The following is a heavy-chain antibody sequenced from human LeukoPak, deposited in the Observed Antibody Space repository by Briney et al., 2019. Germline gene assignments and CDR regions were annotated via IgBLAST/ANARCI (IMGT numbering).Heavy chain of an antibody. J-gene: IGHJ4*02. Sequence: SETLSLTCTVSGGSISSYYWSWTRQPPGKGLEWIGYIYYSGSTNYNPSLKSRVTISVDTSKNQFSLKLSSVTAADTAVYYCARAVLGYCSSTSCYPYEDYWGQGTLVTVSS. CDR2: IYYSGST. CDR1: GGSISSYY. D-gene: IGHD2-2*01. CDR3: ARAVLGYCSSTSCYPYEDY. V-gene: IGHV4-59*01.